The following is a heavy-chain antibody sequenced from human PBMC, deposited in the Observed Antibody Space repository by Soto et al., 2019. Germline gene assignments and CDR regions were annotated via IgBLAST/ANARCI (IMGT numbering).Heavy chain of an antibody. Sequence: GGSLRLSCAASGFTFRSYAMHWVRQAPGKGLEWVAVISYDGSNKYYADSVKGRFTISRDNSKNTLYLQMNSLRAEDTAVYYCARSYDSSGYSWIGRVWYYYYGMDVWGQGTTVTVSS. CDR2: ISYDGSNK. V-gene: IGHV3-30-3*01. CDR3: ARSYDSSGYSWIGRVWYYYYGMDV. J-gene: IGHJ6*02. D-gene: IGHD3-22*01. CDR1: GFTFRSYA.